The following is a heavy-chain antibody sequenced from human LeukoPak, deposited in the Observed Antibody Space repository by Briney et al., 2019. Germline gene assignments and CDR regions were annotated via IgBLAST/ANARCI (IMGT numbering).Heavy chain of an antibody. CDR1: GFTFSDYA. Sequence: GGSLRLSCAASGFTFSDYAMGWVRQALGKGREWVSVISGSGGSTYNVDPVKGRFTISRDNSKNTLYLQMNSLRAEDTAVYYCARARIAAAGPFDYWGQGTLVTVSS. D-gene: IGHD6-13*01. CDR3: ARARIAAAGPFDY. V-gene: IGHV3-23*01. CDR2: ISGSGGST. J-gene: IGHJ4*02.